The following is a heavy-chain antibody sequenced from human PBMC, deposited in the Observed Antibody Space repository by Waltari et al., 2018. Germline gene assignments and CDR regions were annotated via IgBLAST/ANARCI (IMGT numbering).Heavy chain of an antibody. CDR2: VSGCSSDI. Sequence: EVQLVESGGGLVKPGGSLRLSCSASGFTFSSYSMNWVRQAPGKGRGCGSSVSGCSSDIHFADAAKGRFTISRDNAKNSLPRQLNNLRAEDTAVYYCARVRFGSGTYYTPDVRGQGTTVTVSS. CDR1: GFTFSSYS. V-gene: IGHV3-21*06. CDR3: ARVRFGSGTYYTPDV. D-gene: IGHD3-10*01. J-gene: IGHJ6*02.